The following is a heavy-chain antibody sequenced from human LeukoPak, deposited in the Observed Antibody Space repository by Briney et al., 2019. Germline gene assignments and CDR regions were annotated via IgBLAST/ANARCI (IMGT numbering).Heavy chain of an antibody. CDR2: LYSNGNT. CDR3: WRAADH. J-gene: IGHJ4*02. V-gene: IGHV4-39*01. CDR1: GGSIRGGGYY. Sequence: SETLSLTCSFSGGSIRGGGYYWGWVRQPPGKGLEWIASLYSNGNTLYNPSLKSRVTISEESSKSQFSLKLRTVTAADTAVYFCWRAADHWGQGILVTVSS.